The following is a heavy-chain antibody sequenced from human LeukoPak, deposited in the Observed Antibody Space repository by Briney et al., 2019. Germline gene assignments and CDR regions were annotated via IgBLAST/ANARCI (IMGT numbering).Heavy chain of an antibody. CDR2: IESDGTST. V-gene: IGHV3-74*01. J-gene: IGHJ5*02. CDR3: ARSDWFDP. Sequence: GGSLRLSCAASGFTFSNYWMHWVRQAPGKGLVWVSRIESDGTSTSYADSVKGRFTISRDNAKNTVYLQMNRLRAEDTAVYYCARSDWFDPWGQGTLVTVSS. CDR1: GFTFSNYW.